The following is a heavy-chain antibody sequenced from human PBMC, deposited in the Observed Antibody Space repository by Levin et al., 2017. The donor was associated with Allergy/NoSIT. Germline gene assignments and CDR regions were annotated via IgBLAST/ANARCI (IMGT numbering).Heavy chain of an antibody. CDR3: ARLSDSGSGSHYRNFDY. D-gene: IGHD3-10*01. J-gene: IGHJ4*02. CDR1: LFTCSIYL. Sequence: GGSLLLSFSSSLFTCSIYLIFFFLLMSFFFLSFVARLPGAGSEETYVGSVKGRFTISRDNSKSSLYVQMNNLRAEDTAVYYCARLSDSGSGSHYRNFDYWGQGTLVTVS. CDR2: LPGAGSEE. V-gene: IGHV3-7*04.